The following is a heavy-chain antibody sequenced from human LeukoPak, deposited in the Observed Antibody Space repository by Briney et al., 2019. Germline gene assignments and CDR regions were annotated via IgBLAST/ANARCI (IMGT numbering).Heavy chain of an antibody. V-gene: IGHV3-74*01. CDR1: GFTVSSNY. CDR3: VRDPPGEGVDY. Sequence: PGGSLRLSCAASGFTVSSNYMSWIRQAPGKGLVWVSRINNDGSSTNYADSVKGRFTISRDNAKNTVYLQMNSLRGEDTAVYYCVRDPPGEGVDYWGQGTLVAVSS. D-gene: IGHD2-21*01. J-gene: IGHJ4*02. CDR2: INNDGSST.